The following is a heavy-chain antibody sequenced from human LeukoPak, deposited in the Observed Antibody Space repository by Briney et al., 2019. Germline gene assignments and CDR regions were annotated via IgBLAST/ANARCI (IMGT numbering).Heavy chain of an antibody. CDR2: ISGGTT. CDR1: GFTFGDYL. CDR3: SRGSGWLSVY. Sequence: GRSLRLSSTASGFTFGDYLMSWFRQAPGKGLEWIGFISGGTTECAASVKGRFTISRDDSTSIAYLQMNSLTTEDTAVYYCSRGSGWLSVYWGQGTLVTVSS. J-gene: IGHJ4*02. D-gene: IGHD6-19*01. V-gene: IGHV3-49*03.